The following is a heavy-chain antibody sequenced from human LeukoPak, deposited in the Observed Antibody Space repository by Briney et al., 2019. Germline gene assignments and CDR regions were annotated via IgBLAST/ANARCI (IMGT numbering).Heavy chain of an antibody. J-gene: IGHJ4*02. CDR2: ISGSDGST. Sequence: PGGSLRLSCAASGFTFSTYSMHWVRQAPGKGLEWVSGISGSDGSTYYADSVKGRFTISRENSKNTLYLQMNSLRAEDTAVYYCAKDSAKKYDDYWGQGTLVTVSS. D-gene: IGHD2/OR15-2a*01. CDR3: AKDSAKKYDDY. V-gene: IGHV3-23*01. CDR1: GFTFSTYS.